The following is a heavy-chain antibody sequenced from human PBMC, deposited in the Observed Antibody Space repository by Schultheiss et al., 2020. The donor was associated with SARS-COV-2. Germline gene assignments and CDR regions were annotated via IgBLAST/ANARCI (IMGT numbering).Heavy chain of an antibody. V-gene: IGHV3-30*19. CDR2: ISYDGSNK. CDR1: GFTFSSYG. D-gene: IGHD3-3*01. J-gene: IGHJ6*02. Sequence: GGSLRLSCAASGFTFSSYGMHWVRQAPGKGLEWVAVISYDGSNKYYADSVKGRFTISRDNSKNTLYLQMNSLRAEDTAVYYCAKCDFWSGYRYYYYYYGMDGWGQGTTVTVSS. CDR3: AKCDFWSGYRYYYYYYGMDG.